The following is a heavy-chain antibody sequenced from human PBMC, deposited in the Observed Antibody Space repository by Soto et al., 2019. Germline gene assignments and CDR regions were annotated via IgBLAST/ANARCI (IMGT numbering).Heavy chain of an antibody. CDR3: ARIRPVRRGPGELDY. CDR2: INQDGNEK. J-gene: IGHJ4*02. V-gene: IGHV3-7*01. D-gene: IGHD2-2*03. Sequence: GGSLRLSCAASGFTFSYYWMSWVRQAPGKGLEWVASINQDGNEKYYVDSVKGRFTIFRDKAKNSLYLQMNSLRTEDTAVFYCARIRPVRRGPGELDYWGQGAQVTVSS. CDR1: GFTFSYYW.